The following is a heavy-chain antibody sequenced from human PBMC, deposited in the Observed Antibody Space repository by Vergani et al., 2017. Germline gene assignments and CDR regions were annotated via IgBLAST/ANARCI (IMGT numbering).Heavy chain of an antibody. CDR3: AGGHSSSWYPVYYYYYGMDV. J-gene: IGHJ6*02. Sequence: QVQLVQSGAEVKKPGSSVKVSCKASGGTFSSYAISWVRQAPGQGLEWMGRIIPIFGTANYAQKLQGRVTMTTATSTSTTYMELRSLRSDDTTVYYCAGGHSSSWYPVYYYYYGMDVWGQGTTVTVSS. V-gene: IGHV1-69*05. CDR2: IIPIFGTA. D-gene: IGHD6-13*01. CDR1: GGTFSSYA.